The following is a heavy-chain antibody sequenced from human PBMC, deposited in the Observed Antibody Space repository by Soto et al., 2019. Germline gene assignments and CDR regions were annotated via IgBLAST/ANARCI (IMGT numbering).Heavy chain of an antibody. V-gene: IGHV3-33*01. D-gene: IGHD2-2*01. J-gene: IGHJ6*02. CDR1: GFTFSNFG. CDR3: VREDYSSHLCQSSEDFYYGMDV. Sequence: ESGGGVVQPGRSLRLSCEASGFTFSNFGMHWVRQAPGRGLEWVANIWYDGVNRYYADSVRGRFTVSRDNSKNTLYLEMNSLRAEDTAVYFCVREDYSSHLCQSSEDFYYGMDVWGQGTTVTVSS. CDR2: IWYDGVNR.